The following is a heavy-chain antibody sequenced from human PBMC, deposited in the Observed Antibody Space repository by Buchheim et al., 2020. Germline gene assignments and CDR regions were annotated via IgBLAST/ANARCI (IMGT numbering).Heavy chain of an antibody. Sequence: EVQLLESGGDLVQPGGSLRLSCTASGFTFTTSWMAWVRQVPGKGPEWVANIKEDGSERYYVSSVKGRFTISRDNAKNSLYLQMSSLRAEDTALYFCAKDTGGALDVWGQGTL. D-gene: IGHD1-14*01. CDR2: IKEDGSER. V-gene: IGHV3-7*03. J-gene: IGHJ4*02. CDR1: GFTFTTSW. CDR3: AKDTGGALDV.